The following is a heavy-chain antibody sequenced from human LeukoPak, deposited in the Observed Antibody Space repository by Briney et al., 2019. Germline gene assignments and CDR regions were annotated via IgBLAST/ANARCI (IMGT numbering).Heavy chain of an antibody. Sequence: SETLSLTCAVSGYSISSGYYWGWIRQPPGKGLEWIGSIYHSGSTYYNPSLKSRVTISVDTSKNQFSLKLSSVTAADTAVYYRARLGVVVPAAVEIAAAENYFDYWGQGTLVTVSS. CDR3: ARLGVVVPAAVEIAAAENYFDY. V-gene: IGHV4-38-2*01. CDR2: IYHSGST. CDR1: GYSISSGYY. D-gene: IGHD2-2*01. J-gene: IGHJ4*02.